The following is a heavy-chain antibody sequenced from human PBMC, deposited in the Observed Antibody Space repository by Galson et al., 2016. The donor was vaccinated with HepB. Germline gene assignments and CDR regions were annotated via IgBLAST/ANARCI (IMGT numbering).Heavy chain of an antibody. Sequence: PALVKPTQTLTLTCTFSGFSLNTGGVGVGWIRQPPGKALEWLAFIYWDDDQRYKPSLNNRLTITKDTSKNRVVLTMTNLDPVDTATYYCARSTGYYDSLSRGHTDAFDVWGQGTMVTVSS. CDR3: ARSTGYYDSLSRGHTDAFDV. CDR2: IYWDDDQ. CDR1: GFSLNTGGVG. V-gene: IGHV2-5*02. J-gene: IGHJ3*01. D-gene: IGHD3-22*01.